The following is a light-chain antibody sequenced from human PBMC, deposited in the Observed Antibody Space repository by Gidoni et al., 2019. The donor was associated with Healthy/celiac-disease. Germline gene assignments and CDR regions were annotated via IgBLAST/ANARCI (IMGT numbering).Light chain of an antibody. V-gene: IGLV2-8*01. CDR2: EVS. J-gene: IGLJ2*01. CDR1: SSDVGGHNY. Sequence: QSALTQPPSATRSPGQSVTISCTGTSSDVGGHNYVCWYQQHPGKAPILMSYEVSKRPSGVPDRFSGSKSGNTASLTVSGLQAEDEADYYCSSYAGSNNFVVFGGGTKLTVL. CDR3: SSYAGSNNFVV.